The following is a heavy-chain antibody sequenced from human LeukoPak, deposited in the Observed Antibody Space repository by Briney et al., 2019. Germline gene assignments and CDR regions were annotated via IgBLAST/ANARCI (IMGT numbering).Heavy chain of an antibody. CDR1: GYSISSGYY. CDR2: IYHSGST. CDR3: ARMSSIAVAGRLYTERGIDY. V-gene: IGHV4-38-2*02. D-gene: IGHD6-19*01. J-gene: IGHJ4*02. Sequence: SETLSLTCTVSGYSISSGYYWGWIRQPPGKGLEWIGSIYHSGSTYYNPSLKSRVTISVDTSKNQFSLKLSSVTAADTAVYYCARMSSIAVAGRLYTERGIDYWGQGTLVTVSS.